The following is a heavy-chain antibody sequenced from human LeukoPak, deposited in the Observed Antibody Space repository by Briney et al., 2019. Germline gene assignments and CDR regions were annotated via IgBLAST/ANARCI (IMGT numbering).Heavy chain of an antibody. Sequence: GGSLRLSCAASGFTVSGNYMGWVRQAPGKGLEWVSVTYSGGFIYYADSVKGRFTISSDNSKNTLYLQMNSLRAEDTAVYYCARVGKQWLAIDYWGQGTLVTVSS. CDR3: ARVGKQWLAIDY. D-gene: IGHD6-19*01. CDR1: GFTVSGNY. J-gene: IGHJ4*02. CDR2: TYSGGFI. V-gene: IGHV3-66*01.